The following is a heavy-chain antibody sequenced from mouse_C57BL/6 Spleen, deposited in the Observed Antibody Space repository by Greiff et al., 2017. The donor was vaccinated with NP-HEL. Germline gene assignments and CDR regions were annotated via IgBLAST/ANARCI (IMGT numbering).Heavy chain of an antibody. CDR3: ASELGRGAMGD. CDR2: IYPSDSET. Sequence: QVQLQQPGAELVRPGSSVKLSCKASGYTFTSYWMDWVKQRPGQGLEWIGNIYPSDSETHYNQKFKDKATLTVYKASSTAYMQHSRRTSEACAVYCCASELGRGAMGDWGKGTSVTVYS. CDR1: GYTFTSYW. V-gene: IGHV1-61*01. J-gene: IGHJ4*01. D-gene: IGHD4-1*01.